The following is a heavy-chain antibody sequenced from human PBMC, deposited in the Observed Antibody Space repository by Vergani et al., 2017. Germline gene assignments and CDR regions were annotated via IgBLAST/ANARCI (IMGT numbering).Heavy chain of an antibody. Sequence: EVQLVESGGGLVQPGGSLRLSCAASGFPFSSYSMNWVRQAPGKGLEWVSYISSSSSTIYYADSVKGRFTISRDNAKNSLYLQMNSLRAEDTAVYYCARAILGYCSSTSCTIGYFQHWGQGTLVTVSS. J-gene: IGHJ1*01. CDR3: ARAILGYCSSTSCTIGYFQH. D-gene: IGHD2-2*01. CDR1: GFPFSSYS. CDR2: ISSSSSTI. V-gene: IGHV3-48*01.